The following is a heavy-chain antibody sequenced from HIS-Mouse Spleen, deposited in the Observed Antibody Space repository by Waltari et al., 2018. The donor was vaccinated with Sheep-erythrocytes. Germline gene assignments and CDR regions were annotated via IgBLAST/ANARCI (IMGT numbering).Heavy chain of an antibody. V-gene: IGHV3-21*01. CDR3: ARDRSNYFDY. J-gene: IGHJ4*02. CDR1: GFPSSTYS. Sequence: EVQLVESGGGLVKPGGSLRLSCAASGFPSSTYSMNGVRQAPGKGLEWVSSISSSSSYIYYADSVKGRFTISRDNAKNSLYLQMNSLRAEDTAVYYCARDRSNYFDYWGQGTLVTVSS. CDR2: ISSSSSYI. D-gene: IGHD3-10*01.